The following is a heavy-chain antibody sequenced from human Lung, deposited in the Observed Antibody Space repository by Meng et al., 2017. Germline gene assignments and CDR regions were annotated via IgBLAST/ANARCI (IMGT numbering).Heavy chain of an antibody. V-gene: IGHV4-34*01. CDR2: INHSGST. D-gene: IGHD4-11*01. J-gene: IGHJ4*02. CDR3: ARGPTTMAHDFDY. Sequence: QVQLHQWGAGLLKPSETLSLTCVVSGGSFSDYYWSWICQPPGKGLEWIGEINHSGSTNYNPSLENRATISVDTSQNNLSLKLSSVTAADSAVYYCARGPTTMAHDFDYWGQGTLVTVSS. CDR1: GGSFSDYY.